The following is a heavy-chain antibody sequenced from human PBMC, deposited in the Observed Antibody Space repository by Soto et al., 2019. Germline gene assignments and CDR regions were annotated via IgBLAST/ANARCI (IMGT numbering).Heavy chain of an antibody. CDR1: GFTFISYS. V-gene: IGHV3-21*01. J-gene: IGHJ4*02. CDR3: ARSGWLQPTQTVFFDY. CDR2: ISSSSSYI. Sequence: GGSVRLSCAASGFTFISYSMNWVRQAPGKGLEWVSSISSSSSYIYYADSVKGRFTISRDNAKNSLYLQMNSLRAEDTAVYYCARSGWLQPTQTVFFDYWGQGTLVTVSS. D-gene: IGHD5-12*01.